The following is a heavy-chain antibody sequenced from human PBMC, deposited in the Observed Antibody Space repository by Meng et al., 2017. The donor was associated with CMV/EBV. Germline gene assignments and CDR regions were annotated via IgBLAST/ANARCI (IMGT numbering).Heavy chain of an antibody. J-gene: IGHJ4*02. V-gene: IGHV3-21*01. D-gene: IGHD3-3*01. CDR1: GFTFSSYS. CDR3: ASEPDYDFWSGYYPFDY. CDR2: ISSSSSYI. Sequence: GGLRLSCAASGFTFSSYSMNWVRQAPGKGLEWVSSISSSSSYIYYADSVKGRFTISRDNAKNSLYLQMNSLRAEDTAVYYCASEPDYDFWSGYYPFDYWGQGTLVTVSS.